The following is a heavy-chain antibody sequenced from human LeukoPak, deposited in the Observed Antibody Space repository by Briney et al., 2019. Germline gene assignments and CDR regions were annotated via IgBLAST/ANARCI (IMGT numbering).Heavy chain of an antibody. CDR1: GGTFTNFA. Sequence: GASVRVSCKASGGTFTNFAISWVRQAPGQGLEWMGWINPNSGGTFYAPKFQGRVTMTRDTSISTAYMELSRLTSDDTAVYYCARDYTDFLTGPVQRDAFDVWGQGTMFTVSS. CDR2: INPNSGGT. J-gene: IGHJ3*01. CDR3: ARDYTDFLTGPVQRDAFDV. V-gene: IGHV1-2*02. D-gene: IGHD3-9*01.